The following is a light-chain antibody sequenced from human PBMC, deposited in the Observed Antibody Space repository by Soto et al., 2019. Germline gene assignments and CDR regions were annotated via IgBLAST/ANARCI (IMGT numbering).Light chain of an antibody. CDR3: QQYGSSPGT. Sequence: DIVLTQSPCTLSLSPWERATLSCRASQSVTSNYLAWYQQKPGQAPRLLLFGASIRDTGIPDRFSGSGSGTDFTLTIRRLESEDFAVYYCQQYGSSPGTFGQGTK. V-gene: IGKV3-20*01. J-gene: IGKJ1*01. CDR1: QSVTSNY. CDR2: GAS.